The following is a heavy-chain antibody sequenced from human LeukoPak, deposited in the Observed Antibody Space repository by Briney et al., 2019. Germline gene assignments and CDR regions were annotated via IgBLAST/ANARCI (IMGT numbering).Heavy chain of an antibody. CDR1: GGSISSYY. Sequence: SETLSLTCTVSGGSISSYYWSWIRQPPGKGLEWIGYIYTSGSTNYNPSLKSRVTISVDTSKNQFSLKLSSVTAADTAVYYCARLLGGYSGHVLSGFDPWGQGTLVTVSS. V-gene: IGHV4-4*09. D-gene: IGHD5-12*01. J-gene: IGHJ5*02. CDR3: ARLLGGYSGHVLSGFDP. CDR2: IYTSGST.